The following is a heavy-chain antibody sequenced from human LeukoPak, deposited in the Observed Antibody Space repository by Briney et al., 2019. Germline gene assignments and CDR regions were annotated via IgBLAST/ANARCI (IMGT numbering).Heavy chain of an antibody. V-gene: IGHV4-59*08. D-gene: IGHD3-16*01. CDR3: ARRRMPGVSGGCCWFDP. CDR2: IYHSGST. CDR1: GSSISSNY. J-gene: IGHJ5*02. Sequence: SETLSLTFTVLGSSISSNYWSWIRKPPGKALGGWGYIYHSGSTHYNPSLKSRVTISVDTSKNQFSLHLSSVTAADTAVYYCARRRMPGVSGGCCWFDPWGQGTLVTVSS.